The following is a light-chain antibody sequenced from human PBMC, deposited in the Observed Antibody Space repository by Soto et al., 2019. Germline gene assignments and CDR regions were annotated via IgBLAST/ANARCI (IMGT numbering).Light chain of an antibody. V-gene: IGKV2-28*01. CDR1: QSLLHSNGYNY. CDR3: MQSLQTPRT. CDR2: LGS. Sequence: DIVMTQSPLSLPVTPGEPASISCRSSQSLLHSNGYNYLDWYLQKPGQSPQLLIYLGSNRASGVPDRFSGSGSGTDFSLIISRVEAEDVAVYYCMQSLQTPRTFGQGTKLQIK. J-gene: IGKJ2*01.